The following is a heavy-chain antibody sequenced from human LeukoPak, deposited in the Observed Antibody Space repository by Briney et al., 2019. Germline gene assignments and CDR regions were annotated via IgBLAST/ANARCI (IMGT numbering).Heavy chain of an antibody. V-gene: IGHV4-39*01. CDR1: GGSISSSSYY. CDR2: IYYSGST. D-gene: IGHD4-17*01. Sequence: SETLSLTCTVSGGSISSSSYYWGWIRQPPGKGLEWIGSIYYSGSTYYNPSLKSRVTISVDTSKNQFSLKLSSVTAADTAVYYCARQRRTVNDYWGQGTLVTVSS. CDR3: ARQRRTVNDY. J-gene: IGHJ4*02.